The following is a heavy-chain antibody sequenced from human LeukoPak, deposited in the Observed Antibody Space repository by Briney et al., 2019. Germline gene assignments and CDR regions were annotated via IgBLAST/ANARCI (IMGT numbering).Heavy chain of an antibody. CDR2: ISWDGTT. D-gene: IGHD3-22*01. J-gene: IGHJ4*02. CDR3: VKDLSYESTGSVFDY. Sequence: GGSLRLSCAASGFTFEDYTMHWVRQAPGKTLEWVSLISWDGTTYYTDSMKGRFTISRDNSKNSLYLQMDTLRSEDTAYYYCVKDLSYESTGSVFDYWGQGTLVTVSS. CDR1: GFTFEDYT. V-gene: IGHV3-43*01.